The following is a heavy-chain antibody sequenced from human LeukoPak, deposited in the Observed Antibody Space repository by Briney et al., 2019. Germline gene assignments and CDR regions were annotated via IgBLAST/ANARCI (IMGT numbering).Heavy chain of an antibody. CDR1: GYTFTGYY. J-gene: IGHJ4*02. CDR3: AREGDGYNKWDY. D-gene: IGHD5-24*01. Sequence: ALVKVSCKASGYTFTGYYMHWVRQAPGQGLEWMGWINPNSGGTNYAQKFQGWVTMTRDTSISTAYMELSRLRSDDTAVYYRAREGDGYNKWDYWGQGTLVTVSS. V-gene: IGHV1-2*04. CDR2: INPNSGGT.